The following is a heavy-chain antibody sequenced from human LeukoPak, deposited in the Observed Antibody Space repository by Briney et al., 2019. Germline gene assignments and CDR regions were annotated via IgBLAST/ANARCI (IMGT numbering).Heavy chain of an antibody. Sequence: PGGSLRLSCAASGFTFDDYAMRWVRQAPGKGLEWVSGISWNSGSIGYADSVKGRFTISRDNAKNSLYLQMNSLRAEDTALYYCAKDTGYSYGYVGYYFDYWGQGTLVTVSS. CDR1: GFTFDDYA. CDR3: AKDTGYSYGYVGYYFDY. D-gene: IGHD5-18*01. J-gene: IGHJ4*02. V-gene: IGHV3-9*01. CDR2: ISWNSGSI.